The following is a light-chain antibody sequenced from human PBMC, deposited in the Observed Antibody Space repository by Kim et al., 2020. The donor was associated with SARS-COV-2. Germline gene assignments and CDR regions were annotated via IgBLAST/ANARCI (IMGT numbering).Light chain of an antibody. CDR1: PEAVTSSNY. J-gene: IGLJ1*01. V-gene: IGLV7-43*01. CDR2: STS. CDR3: LLYYGYAYV. Sequence: GGRHTLSCGASPEAVTSSNYPNWFQQKPDHTPRLLIYSTSNKHSWTPARFSGSLLGGKAALTLSGVQAEDDAEYYCLLYYGYAYVFGSGTKVTVL.